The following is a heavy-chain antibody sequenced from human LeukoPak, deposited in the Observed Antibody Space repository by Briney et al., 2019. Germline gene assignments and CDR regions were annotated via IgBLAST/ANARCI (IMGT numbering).Heavy chain of an antibody. CDR3: ARGGHDYVWGSFLYYFDY. D-gene: IGHD3-16*01. J-gene: IGHJ4*02. CDR1: GFTVSSNY. V-gene: IGHV3-53*01. CDR2: IYSGGST. Sequence: GGSLRLSCAASGFTVSSNYMSWVRQAPGKGLEWVSVIYSGGSTYYADSVKGRFTISRDNSKNTLYLQMNSLRAEDTAVYYCARGGHDYVWGSFLYYFDYWGQGTLVTVSS.